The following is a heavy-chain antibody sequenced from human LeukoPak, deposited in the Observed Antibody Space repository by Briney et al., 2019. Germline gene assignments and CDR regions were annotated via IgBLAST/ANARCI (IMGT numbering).Heavy chain of an antibody. D-gene: IGHD4-17*01. J-gene: IGHJ3*02. CDR3: ARDVVTVTKGFDI. Sequence: SETLSLTCAVSTDSFSSHYWTWIRQPPGKGLEWIGYISYIESTNYNPSLKSRVTISIDTSKNQFSLKLSSVTAADTAVYYCARDVVTVTKGFDIWGQGTMVSVSS. CDR2: ISYIEST. CDR1: TDSFSSHY. V-gene: IGHV4-59*11.